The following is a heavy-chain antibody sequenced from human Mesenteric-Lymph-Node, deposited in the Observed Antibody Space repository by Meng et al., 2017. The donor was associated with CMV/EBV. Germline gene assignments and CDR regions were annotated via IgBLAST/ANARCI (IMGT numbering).Heavy chain of an antibody. D-gene: IGHD3-3*01. Sequence: GESLKISCAASGFTFSSYAMSWVRQAPGKGLEWVSYIGYSATTIYYADSVKGRFTISRDNAKNSLYLQMNSLRAEDTAVYYCARGYDFWSGYGNGFDIWGQGTLVTVSS. CDR2: IGYSATTI. V-gene: IGHV3-48*04. J-gene: IGHJ3*02. CDR3: ARGYDFWSGYGNGFDI. CDR1: GFTFSSYA.